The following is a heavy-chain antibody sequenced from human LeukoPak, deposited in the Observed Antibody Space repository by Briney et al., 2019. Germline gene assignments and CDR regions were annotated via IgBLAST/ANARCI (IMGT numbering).Heavy chain of an antibody. V-gene: IGHV3-23*01. CDR2: ISGSGGST. J-gene: IGHJ4*02. CDR1: GFTFSGYV. D-gene: IGHD3-3*01. Sequence: PGGSLRLSCAASGFTFSGYVMTWVRQPPGKGLQWVADISGSGGSTYYADSVKGRFTISRDNSRNTLYLQMDSLRVEDTAMYYCAKPPGENNFWIQYDNWGQGTLVTVSS. CDR3: AKPPGENNFWIQYDN.